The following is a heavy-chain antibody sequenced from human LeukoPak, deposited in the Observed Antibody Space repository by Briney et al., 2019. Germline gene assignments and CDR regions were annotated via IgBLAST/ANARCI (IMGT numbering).Heavy chain of an antibody. CDR3: ARVGSVWNFDC. D-gene: IGHD6-19*01. CDR1: GFTVSSNY. Sequence: GGSLRLSCAASGFTVSSNYMSWVRQAPGKGLEWVSVIYSGGSTYYADSVKGRFTISRDNSKNTLYLQMNSLRAEDTAVYYCARVGSVWNFDCWGQGTLVTVSS. V-gene: IGHV3-66*01. CDR2: IYSGGST. J-gene: IGHJ4*02.